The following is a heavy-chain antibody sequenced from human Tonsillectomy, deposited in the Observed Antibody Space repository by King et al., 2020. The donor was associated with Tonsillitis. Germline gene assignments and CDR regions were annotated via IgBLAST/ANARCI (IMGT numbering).Heavy chain of an antibody. J-gene: IGHJ5*02. CDR3: ARWKGSGWFMSDP. V-gene: IGHV4-59*08. D-gene: IGHD6-19*01. Sequence: QLQESGPGLVKPSETLSLTCTVSGGSISSYYWSWIRQPPGKGLEWIGYICYSGSTNYNPSLKSRVTISVDTSKNQFSLKLSSVTAADTAVYYCARWKGSGWFMSDPWGQGTLVTVSS. CDR2: ICYSGST. CDR1: GGSISSYY.